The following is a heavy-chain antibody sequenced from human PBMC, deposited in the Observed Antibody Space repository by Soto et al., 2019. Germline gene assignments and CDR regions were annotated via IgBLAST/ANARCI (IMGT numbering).Heavy chain of an antibody. D-gene: IGHD1-20*01. CDR2: VGGGGTDT. Sequence: QFFESGGDLVQPGGSLRVHCVASGFIFGDYAMSWVRQAPGKGLEWVSSVGGGGTDTYYAASVKGRFTISRDNSKSQLYLQMNNLRAEDTAVYYCAKDAVTYNGKWDWFDTWGQGTLVIVSS. CDR1: GFIFGDYA. V-gene: IGHV3-23*01. J-gene: IGHJ5*02. CDR3: AKDAVTYNGKWDWFDT.